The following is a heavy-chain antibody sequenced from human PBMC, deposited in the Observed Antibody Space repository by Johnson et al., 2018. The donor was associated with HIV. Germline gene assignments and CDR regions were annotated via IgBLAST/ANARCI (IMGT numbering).Heavy chain of an antibody. Sequence: QVQLVESGGGVVQPGRSLRLSCAASGFTFSSYAFHWVRQAPAKGLEWVASISYDGSDKYHADSVKGRFTISRDSSKNTLYLEMNTLRPEDTAMYYCERGSRYTFDNDDVHLLHAFDIWGQGTMVTVSS. CDR2: ISYDGSDK. CDR3: ERGSRYTFDNDDVHLLHAFDI. V-gene: IGHV3-30*04. D-gene: IGHD3-16*01. J-gene: IGHJ3*02. CDR1: GFTFSSYA.